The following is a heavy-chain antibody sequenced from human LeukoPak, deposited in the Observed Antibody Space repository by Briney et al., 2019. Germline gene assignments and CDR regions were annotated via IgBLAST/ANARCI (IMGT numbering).Heavy chain of an antibody. D-gene: IGHD3-3*01. J-gene: IGHJ4*02. Sequence: GGSLRLSCAASGFTFSTYWMRWVRQAPGKGREWVANIKEDGREKYYVDSVKGRFTISRDNAKNSLYLQMNNLRAEDTAVYYCARRWSGYSPIDYWGQGTLVTVSS. CDR3: ARRWSGYSPIDY. V-gene: IGHV3-7*01. CDR2: IKEDGREK. CDR1: GFTFSTYW.